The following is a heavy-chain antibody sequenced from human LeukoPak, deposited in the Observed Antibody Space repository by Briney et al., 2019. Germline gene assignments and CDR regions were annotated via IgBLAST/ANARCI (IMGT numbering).Heavy chain of an antibody. CDR2: MNPNSGNT. Sequence: ASVKVSCKASGYTFTSYDINWMRQATGQGLEWMGWMNPNSGNTGYAQKFQGRVTMTRNTSISTAYMELSSLRSEDTAVYYCVRGSYSSSWYIGIYYYYGMDVWGQGTTVTVSS. D-gene: IGHD6-13*01. CDR1: GYTFTSYD. J-gene: IGHJ6*02. V-gene: IGHV1-8*01. CDR3: VRGSYSSSWYIGIYYYYGMDV.